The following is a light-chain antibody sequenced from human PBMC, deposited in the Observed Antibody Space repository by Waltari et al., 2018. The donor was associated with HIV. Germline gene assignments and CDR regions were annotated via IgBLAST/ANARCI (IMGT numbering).Light chain of an antibody. CDR1: GSAAGASHY. Sequence: QSALTQPPSASGSPGQSVTIPCTGTGSAAGASHYVSWYQQHPGKAPKVLIYEVSKRPAGVPDRFAGSKSDNTASLTVSGLQADDEADYYCSSYAGTNNWVFGGGTKLTVL. CDR2: EVS. CDR3: SSYAGTNNWV. V-gene: IGLV2-8*01. J-gene: IGLJ3*02.